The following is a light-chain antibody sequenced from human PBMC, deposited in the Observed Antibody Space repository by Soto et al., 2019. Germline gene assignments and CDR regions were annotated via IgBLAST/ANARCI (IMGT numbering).Light chain of an antibody. CDR2: DVS. Sequence: ALTQPRSVSGSPGQSVTISCTGTSSDVGGYNYVSWYQQHPGKAPKLMIYDVSKRPSGVPDRFSGSKSGNTASLTISGLQAEDEADYYCCSYAGSYTVVFGGGTKVTVL. CDR1: SSDVGGYNY. CDR3: CSYAGSYTVV. V-gene: IGLV2-11*01. J-gene: IGLJ2*01.